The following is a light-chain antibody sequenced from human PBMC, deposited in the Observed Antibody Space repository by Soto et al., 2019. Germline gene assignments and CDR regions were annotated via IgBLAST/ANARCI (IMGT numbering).Light chain of an antibody. CDR3: QQYGSSPLT. CDR1: QSVSNNY. Sequence: IVLTQYPSTLSLSPGERATLSCRASQSVSNNYLAWYQQKPGQAPRLLIYGASNRDTGIPDRFSGSGSGTDFTLTINRLEPEDFAVYYCQQYGSSPLTFGGGTKVDIK. CDR2: GAS. V-gene: IGKV3-20*01. J-gene: IGKJ4*01.